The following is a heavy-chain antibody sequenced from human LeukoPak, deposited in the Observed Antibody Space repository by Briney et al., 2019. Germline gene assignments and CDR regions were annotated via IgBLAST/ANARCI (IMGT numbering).Heavy chain of an antibody. V-gene: IGHV3-23*01. CDR3: VKVEDSSSWYRAFDI. CDR2: ISGSGGST. D-gene: IGHD6-13*01. Sequence: PGGSLRLSCAASGFTFSSYAMTWVRQAPGKGLEWVSGISGSGGSTYYADSVKGRFTISRDNSKNMVYLQMNSLRAGDTAVYCCVKVEDSSSWYRAFDIWGQGTMVTVSS. J-gene: IGHJ3*02. CDR1: GFTFSSYA.